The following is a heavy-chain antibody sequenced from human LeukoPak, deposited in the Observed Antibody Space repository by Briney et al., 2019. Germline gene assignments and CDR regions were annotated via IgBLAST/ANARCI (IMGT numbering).Heavy chain of an antibody. CDR2: IIPIFGTA. CDR1: GGTFSSYA. Sequence: SVKVSCAASGGTFSSYAFSWVRQAPGQGLEWIGGIIPIFGTANYAQKFQGRVTITADESTSTAYMELSSLRSEDTAVYYCARDHNSGLRYYYGMDVWGQGTTVTVSS. D-gene: IGHD6-19*01. CDR3: ARDHNSGLRYYYGMDV. J-gene: IGHJ6*02. V-gene: IGHV1-69*01.